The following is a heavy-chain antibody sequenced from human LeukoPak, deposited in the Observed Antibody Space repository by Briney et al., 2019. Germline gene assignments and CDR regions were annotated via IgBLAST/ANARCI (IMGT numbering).Heavy chain of an antibody. V-gene: IGHV5-51*01. CDR3: ASKDYYGMDV. CDR2: IYPGDSDT. Sequence: GESLKISCKGSGYTFTSHWIGWVRPVPGKGLEWMGIIYPGDSDTRYSPSFQGQVTISADKSISTAYLQWSSLKASDTAMYYCASKDYYGMDVWGQGTTVTVSS. CDR1: GYTFTSHW. J-gene: IGHJ6*02.